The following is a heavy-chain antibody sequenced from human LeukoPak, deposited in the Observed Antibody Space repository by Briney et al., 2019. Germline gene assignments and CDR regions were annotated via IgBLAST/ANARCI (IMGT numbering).Heavy chain of an antibody. CDR3: AKDLRYYDSSGYYYFDY. D-gene: IGHD3-22*01. CDR1: GFTFSSYG. CDR2: IRYDGSNK. Sequence: PGGSLRLSCAASGFTFSSYGMHWVRQAPGKGLEWVAFIRYDGSNKYYADSVKGRFTISRDNSKNTLYLQMNSLRAEDTAVYYCAKDLRYYDSSGYYYFDYWGQGTLVTVSS. V-gene: IGHV3-30*02. J-gene: IGHJ4*02.